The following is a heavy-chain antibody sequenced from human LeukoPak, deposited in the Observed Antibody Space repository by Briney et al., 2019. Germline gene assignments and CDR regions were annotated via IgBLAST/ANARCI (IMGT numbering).Heavy chain of an antibody. CDR3: TTVWAAGPAGGYYYYGMDV. D-gene: IGHD6-13*01. CDR2: IKSKTDGGTT. CDR1: GFTFSNAW. J-gene: IGHJ6*02. Sequence: GGSLRLSCAASGFTFSNAWMSWVRQAPGKGLEWVGRIKSKTDGGTTDYAAPVKGRFTISRDDSKNTLYLQMNSLKTEDTAVYYCTTVWAAGPAGGYYYYGMDVWGQGTTVTVSS. V-gene: IGHV3-15*01.